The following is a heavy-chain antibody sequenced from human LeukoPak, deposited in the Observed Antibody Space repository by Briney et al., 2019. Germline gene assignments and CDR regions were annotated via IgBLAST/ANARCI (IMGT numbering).Heavy chain of an antibody. D-gene: IGHD6-19*01. J-gene: IGHJ6*03. CDR2: IYPADSDT. CDR1: GYSFTSYW. Sequence: GESLKISCKVPGYSFTSYWIGWVRQMPGKGLEWMGIIYPADSDTRYSPSFQGQVTISADTSTRTAYLQWSSLKASDTAMYYCVRHPRIAVAGTQYYYFYMDVWGKGTTVTVSS. CDR3: VRHPRIAVAGTQYYYFYMDV. V-gene: IGHV5-51*01.